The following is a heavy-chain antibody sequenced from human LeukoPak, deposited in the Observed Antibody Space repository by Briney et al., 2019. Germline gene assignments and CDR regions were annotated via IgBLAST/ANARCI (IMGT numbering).Heavy chain of an antibody. V-gene: IGHV1-8*01. CDR2: MNPNSGNT. CDR3: ARKVPNDSSGYYYRGQFDP. J-gene: IGHJ5*02. Sequence: ASVKVSCKASGYTFTSYDINWVRQATGQGLEWMGWMNPNSGNTGYAQKFQGRVTMTRNTSISTAYMELSSLRSEDTAVYYCARKVPNDSSGYYYRGQFDPWGQGTLVTVSS. CDR1: GYTFTSYD. D-gene: IGHD3-22*01.